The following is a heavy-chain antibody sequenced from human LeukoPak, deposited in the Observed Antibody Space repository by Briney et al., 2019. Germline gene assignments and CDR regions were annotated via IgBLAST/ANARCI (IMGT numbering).Heavy chain of an antibody. Sequence: GASVKVSCKASGYTFNNYNIHWLRQAPGQGLEWMGIVNPGGDSTNYAQDFQGRLTLTGDTSTSTVCMELSSLRSEDTAVYYCARVRDGYNDAYDIWGQGTMVTVTS. CDR2: VNPGGDST. V-gene: IGHV1-46*02. CDR1: GYTFNNYN. CDR3: ARVRDGYNDAYDI. D-gene: IGHD5-24*01. J-gene: IGHJ3*02.